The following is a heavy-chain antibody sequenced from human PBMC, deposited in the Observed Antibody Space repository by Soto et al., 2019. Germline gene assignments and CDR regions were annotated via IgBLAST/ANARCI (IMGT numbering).Heavy chain of an antibody. CDR1: CGSISRSSYY. D-gene: IGHD6-19*01. V-gene: IGHV4-39*01. CDR3: ARHEAPSGWYFDY. Sequence: QLPLQESGPGLVEPSETLSLHFTVSCGSISRSSYYLGLVRQPPGEGLEWIGSIYYSGSTYYNPSLKSRVTISVDTSKNQFSLKLSSVTAADTAVYYCARHEAPSGWYFDYWGQGTLVTVSS. J-gene: IGHJ4*02. CDR2: IYYSGST.